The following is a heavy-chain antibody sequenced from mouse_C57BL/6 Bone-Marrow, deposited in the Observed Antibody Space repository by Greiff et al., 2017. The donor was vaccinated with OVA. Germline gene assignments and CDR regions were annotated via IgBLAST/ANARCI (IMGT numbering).Heavy chain of an antibody. J-gene: IGHJ4*01. V-gene: IGHV2-2*01. D-gene: IGHD3-1*01. CDR2: IWSGGST. Sequence: VQLQQSGPGLVQPSQSLSITCTVSGFSLTSYGVHWVRQSPGKGLEWLGVIWSGGSTAYNAAFISRLSISKDNSKGKVFFKMNSLQADDTAIYYCARNRARRDGAMDYWGQGTSVTVSS. CDR1: GFSLTSYG. CDR3: ARNRARRDGAMDY.